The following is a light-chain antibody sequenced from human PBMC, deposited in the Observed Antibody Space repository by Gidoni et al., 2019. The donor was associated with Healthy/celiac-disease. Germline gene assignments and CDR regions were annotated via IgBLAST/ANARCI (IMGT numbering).Light chain of an antibody. Sequence: DIQMPQSPSPLSASVGDMVTITCRASKSISSWLAWNQQKQGKAPKLLIYKASSLESGVPSRFGGSGSGTEFTLNISSLQPDDLATYYGQQYKSYWTFGQGTKVEIK. CDR2: KAS. CDR3: QQYKSYWT. V-gene: IGKV1-5*03. J-gene: IGKJ1*01. CDR1: KSISSW.